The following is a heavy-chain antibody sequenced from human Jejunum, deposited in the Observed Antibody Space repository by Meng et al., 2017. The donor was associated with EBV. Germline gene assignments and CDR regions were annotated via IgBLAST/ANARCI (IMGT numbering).Heavy chain of an antibody. V-gene: IGHV4-39*01. J-gene: IGHJ4*02. CDR1: GGSISGRIYC. D-gene: IGHD4-17*01. Sequence: ARDPGRVRPRRTCSTPCVVSGGSISGRIYCWGWIRQPPGKRLEWIGSICFSDYTYHNPSLKIRVAISADTSKNQFSLSLTSVTAADTAVYYCAMGPDYAKSGYWGQGTLVTVSS. CDR3: AMGPDYAKSGY. CDR2: ICFSDYT.